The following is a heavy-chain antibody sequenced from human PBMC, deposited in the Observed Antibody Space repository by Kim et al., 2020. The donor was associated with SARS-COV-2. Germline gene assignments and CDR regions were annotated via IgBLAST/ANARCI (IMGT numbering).Heavy chain of an antibody. CDR3: ARGTWYPGIDY. V-gene: IGHV3-7*04. J-gene: IGHJ4*02. CDR1: GFTFTNYW. D-gene: IGHD6-13*01. Sequence: GGSLRLSCAASGFTFTNYWINWVRQTPGKGLEWVANINEDGSGKNYVDSVKGRFTISRDNAKNSLYLQMDSLRAEDTAVYYCARGTWYPGIDYWGQGTL. CDR2: INEDGSGK.